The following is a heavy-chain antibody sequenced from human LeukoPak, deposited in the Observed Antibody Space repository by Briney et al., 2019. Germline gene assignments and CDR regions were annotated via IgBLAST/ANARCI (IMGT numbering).Heavy chain of an antibody. J-gene: IGHJ4*02. Sequence: GGSLRLSCAASGFTFDDHAMHCVRQAPGKGLEWVSGISWNSGSIGYADSVKGRFTISRDNAKNSLYLQMNSLRAEDTAVYYCARDGRDGYLFDYWGQGTLVTVSS. CDR3: ARDGRDGYLFDY. V-gene: IGHV3-9*01. D-gene: IGHD5-24*01. CDR2: ISWNSGSI. CDR1: GFTFDDHA.